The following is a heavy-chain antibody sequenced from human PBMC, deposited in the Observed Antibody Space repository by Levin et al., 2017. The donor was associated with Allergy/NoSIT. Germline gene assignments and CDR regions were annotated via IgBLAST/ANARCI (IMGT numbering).Heavy chain of an antibody. CDR1: GFSFNSYG. V-gene: IGHV3-33*01. J-gene: IGHJ4*02. CDR3: ARDRGPYWARGSYLDY. Sequence: GGSLRLSCAASGFSFNSYGFHWVRQAPGKGLEWVAVMWYDGSSTYYGDSVKGRFTVSRDISNNTLYLQMHSLRAEDTAVYYCARDRGPYWARGSYLDYWGQGTLVTASS. CDR2: MWYDGSST. D-gene: IGHD3-22*01.